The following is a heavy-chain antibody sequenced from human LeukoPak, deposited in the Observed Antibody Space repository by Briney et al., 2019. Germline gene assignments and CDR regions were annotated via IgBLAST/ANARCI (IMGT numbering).Heavy chain of an antibody. CDR3: ARGDYDILTGYLFDY. V-gene: IGHV1-8*02. CDR2: MNPNSGNT. J-gene: IGHJ4*02. D-gene: IGHD3-9*01. Sequence: GASVKVSCKASGYTFTSYDISWVRQAPGQGLEWMGWMNPNSGNTGYAQKFQGRVTMTRNTSISTAYMELSSLRSEDTAVYYCARGDYDILTGYLFDYWGQGTLVTVSS. CDR1: GYTFTSYD.